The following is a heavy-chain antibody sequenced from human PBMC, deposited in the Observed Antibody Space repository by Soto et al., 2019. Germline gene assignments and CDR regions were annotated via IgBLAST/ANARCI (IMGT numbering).Heavy chain of an antibody. V-gene: IGHV3-9*01. D-gene: IGHD2-8*01. CDR3: AGGVGYCTNGVCYRAAFDI. CDR1: GFTFDDYA. CDR2: ISWNSGSI. J-gene: IGHJ3*02. Sequence: GGSLRLSCAASGFTFDDYAMHWVRQAPGKGLEWVSGISWNSGSIGYADSVKGRFTISRDNAKNSLYLQMNSLRAEDTALYYCAGGVGYCTNGVCYRAAFDIWGQGTMVTVSS.